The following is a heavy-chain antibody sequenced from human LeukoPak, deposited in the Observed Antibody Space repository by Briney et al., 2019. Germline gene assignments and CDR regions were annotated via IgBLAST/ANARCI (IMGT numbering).Heavy chain of an antibody. CDR2: IYYSGST. J-gene: IGHJ5*02. D-gene: IGHD2-15*01. V-gene: IGHV4-59*12. Sequence: SETLSLTCTVSGGSISSYYWSWIRQPPGKGLEWIGYIYYSGSTNYNPSLKSRVTISVDTSKNQFSLKLSSVTAADTAVYYCARIGGSFNPEGLDPWGQGTLVTVSS. CDR1: GGSISSYY. CDR3: ARIGGSFNPEGLDP.